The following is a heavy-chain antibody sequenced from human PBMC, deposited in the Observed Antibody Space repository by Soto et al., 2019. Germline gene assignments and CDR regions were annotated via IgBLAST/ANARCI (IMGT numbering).Heavy chain of an antibody. CDR3: AKDGDTQDYEYLWGSYRLDAFDI. J-gene: IGHJ3*02. D-gene: IGHD3-16*02. CDR1: GFTFSSYA. Sequence: EVQLLESGGGLVQPGGSLRLSCAASGFTFSSYAMSWVRQAPGKGLEWVSAISGSGGSTYYADSVKGRFTISRDNSKNTVYLQMNSLRAEDTAVYYCAKDGDTQDYEYLWGSYRLDAFDIWGQGTMVTVSS. CDR2: ISGSGGST. V-gene: IGHV3-23*01.